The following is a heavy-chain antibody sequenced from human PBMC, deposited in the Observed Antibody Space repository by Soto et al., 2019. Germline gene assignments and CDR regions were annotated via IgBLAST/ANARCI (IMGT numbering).Heavy chain of an antibody. CDR2: IYPGDSES. V-gene: IGHV5-51*01. D-gene: IGHD6-19*01. J-gene: IGHJ5*01. Sequence: GRSLKTSGRGSGYTLSTHWIAWVRQPPGKGLEWMGIIYPGDSESRYSPSFQGQVPISVDKSITPAYLQWSSLKASDTAMYYCARASTGWPNWFHSWGQGTLVTVSS. CDR1: GYTLSTHW. CDR3: ARASTGWPNWFHS.